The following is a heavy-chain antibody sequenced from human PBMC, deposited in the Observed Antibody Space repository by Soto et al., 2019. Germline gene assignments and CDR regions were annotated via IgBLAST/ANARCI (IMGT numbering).Heavy chain of an antibody. V-gene: IGHV3-48*02. CDR1: GFTFSSYS. CDR3: AVDILTGYFPLLDY. CDR2: ISSSSSTI. J-gene: IGHJ4*02. D-gene: IGHD3-9*01. Sequence: EVQLVESGGGLVQPGGSLRLSCAASGFTFSSYSMNWVRQAPGKGLEWVSYISSSSSTIYYADSVKGRFTISRDNAKNSLYLQMNSLRDEDTAVYYCAVDILTGYFPLLDYWGQGTLVTVSS.